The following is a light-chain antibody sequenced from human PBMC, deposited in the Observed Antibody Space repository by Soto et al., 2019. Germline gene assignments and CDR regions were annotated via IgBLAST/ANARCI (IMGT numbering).Light chain of an antibody. CDR3: SSSTTTTSLVV. Sequence: QSALTQPASVSGSPGQSITISCTGTSSDIGDYNYVSWYQQYPGKVPKLVIYDVSHRPSGISNRFSGSKSGYTASLTISGLQAEDEADYYCSSSTTTTSLVVFGGWTKLTVL. V-gene: IGLV2-14*01. CDR2: DVS. CDR1: SSDIGDYNY. J-gene: IGLJ3*02.